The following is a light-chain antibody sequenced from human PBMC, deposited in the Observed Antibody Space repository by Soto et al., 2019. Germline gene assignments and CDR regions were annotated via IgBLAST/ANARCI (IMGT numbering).Light chain of an antibody. V-gene: IGKV1-6*01. Sequence: AIQMTQSPSSLSASVGDRVTITCRASQGIGNDLGWYQQKPGRAPKLLIYAASSLHSGVSSRFSGSGSGTDFTLTISSLQPEDFATYYCLQDYSYPYTFGQGTKLEIK. CDR2: AAS. CDR1: QGIGND. CDR3: LQDYSYPYT. J-gene: IGKJ2*01.